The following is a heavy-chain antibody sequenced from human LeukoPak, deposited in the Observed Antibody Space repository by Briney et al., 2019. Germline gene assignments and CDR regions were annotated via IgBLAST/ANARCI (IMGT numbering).Heavy chain of an antibody. Sequence: GGSLKLSCVASAFTFSNSWTSWVRQVPGKGLEWVANIDQDGREKNYVESVKGRFTISRDNGKYSLYLEMNSLRAEDTAVYYCARERQGSSYYDGKESFDYWGQGTLVTVSS. D-gene: IGHD1-26*01. V-gene: IGHV3-7*01. J-gene: IGHJ4*02. CDR1: AFTFSNSW. CDR3: ARERQGSSYYDGKESFDY. CDR2: IDQDGREK.